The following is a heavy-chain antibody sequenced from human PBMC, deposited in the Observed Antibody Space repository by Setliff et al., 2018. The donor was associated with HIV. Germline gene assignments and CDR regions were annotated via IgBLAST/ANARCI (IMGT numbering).Heavy chain of an antibody. D-gene: IGHD3-3*01. V-gene: IGHV1-2*02. J-gene: IGHJ4*02. Sequence: GASVKVSCKASGYSLTDFYIHWVRQAPGQGLEWMGWITPNSGGTEYAGKFQGRVTLTRDTSINTAYMEVTRLTSDDTAVYYCAGVSSQFSEWRKDYFEYWDRGSLVTVSS. CDR1: GYSLTDFY. CDR3: AGVSSQFSEWRKDYFEY. CDR2: ITPNSGGT.